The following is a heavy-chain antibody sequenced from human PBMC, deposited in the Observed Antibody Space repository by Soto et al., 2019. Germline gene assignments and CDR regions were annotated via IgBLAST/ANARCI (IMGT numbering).Heavy chain of an antibody. Sequence: QVQLVESGGGVVQPGRSLRLSCAASGFTFSSYAMHWVRQAPGKGLEWVAVISYDGSNKYYADSVKGRFTISRDNSKNTLYLQMNSLRAEDTAVYYCARVVGVAVAGDYWGQGTLVTVSS. CDR3: ARVVGVAVAGDY. CDR1: GFTFSSYA. D-gene: IGHD6-19*01. V-gene: IGHV3-30-3*01. J-gene: IGHJ4*02. CDR2: ISYDGSNK.